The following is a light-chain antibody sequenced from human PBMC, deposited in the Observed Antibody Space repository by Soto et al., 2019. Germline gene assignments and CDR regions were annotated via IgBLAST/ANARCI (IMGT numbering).Light chain of an antibody. CDR2: EVS. J-gene: IGLJ3*02. CDR1: SSDVGGYNY. CDR3: SSYAGSNSWV. Sequence: QSALTQPPSASGSPGQSVTISCTGTSSDVGGYNYVSWYQRHPGKAPQLMIYEVSRRPSGVPDRFSGSKSGNTASLTVSGLQADDEADYYCSSYAGSNSWVFGGGTKLTVL. V-gene: IGLV2-8*01.